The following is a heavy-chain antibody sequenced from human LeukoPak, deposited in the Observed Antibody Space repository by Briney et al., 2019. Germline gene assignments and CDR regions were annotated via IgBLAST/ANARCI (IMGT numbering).Heavy chain of an antibody. Sequence: PSETLSLTCTVSGGSISSYYWSWIRQPPGKGLEWIGYIYYSGSTNYNPSLKSRVTISVDTSKNQFSLKLSSVTAADTAVYYCARLPYDIFTGYPGHIDYWGQGTLVTVSS. CDR2: IYYSGST. CDR3: ARLPYDIFTGYPGHIDY. V-gene: IGHV4-59*08. J-gene: IGHJ4*02. CDR1: GGSISSYY. D-gene: IGHD3-9*01.